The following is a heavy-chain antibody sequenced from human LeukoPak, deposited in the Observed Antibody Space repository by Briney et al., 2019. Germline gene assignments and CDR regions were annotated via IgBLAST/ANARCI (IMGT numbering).Heavy chain of an antibody. CDR2: IYYSGST. Sequence: SETLSLTCAVSGGSISSTGYCWAWIRQPPGKGXXXXXTIYYSGSTYHNTSLKSRITMSVDTSRNQFSLKLSSVDAADTAVYYCAKAGVRYFDSSGLYAFDFWGQGTTVTVSS. CDR1: GGSISSTGYC. J-gene: IGHJ3*01. D-gene: IGHD3-22*01. V-gene: IGHV4-39*01. CDR3: AKAGVRYFDSSGLYAFDF.